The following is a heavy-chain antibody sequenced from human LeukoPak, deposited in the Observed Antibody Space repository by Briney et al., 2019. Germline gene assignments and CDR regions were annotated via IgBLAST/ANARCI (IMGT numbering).Heavy chain of an antibody. CDR1: GGSISSYY. Sequence: KSSETLSLTCTVSGGSISSYYWSRIRQPPGKGLEWIGYIYYSGSTNYNPSLKSRVTISVDTSKNQFSLKPSSVTAADTAVYYCARDQTDYGMDVWGQGTTVTVSS. V-gene: IGHV4-59*01. CDR2: IYYSGST. CDR3: ARDQTDYGMDV. J-gene: IGHJ6*02. D-gene: IGHD1-14*01.